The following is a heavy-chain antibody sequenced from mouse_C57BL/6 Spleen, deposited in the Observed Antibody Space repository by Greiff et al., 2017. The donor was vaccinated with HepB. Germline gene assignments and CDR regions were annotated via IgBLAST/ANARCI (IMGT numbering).Heavy chain of an antibody. J-gene: IGHJ3*01. CDR2: IYPGDGDT. CDR3: ARGTMVTPFAY. V-gene: IGHV1-80*01. CDR1: GYAFSSYW. Sequence: QVQLQQPGAELVKPGASVKISCKASGYAFSSYWMNWVKQRPGKGLEWIGQIYPGDGDTNYNGKFKGKATLTADKSSSTAYMQLSSLTSEDSAVYFCARGTMVTPFAYWGQGTLVTVSA. D-gene: IGHD2-2*01.